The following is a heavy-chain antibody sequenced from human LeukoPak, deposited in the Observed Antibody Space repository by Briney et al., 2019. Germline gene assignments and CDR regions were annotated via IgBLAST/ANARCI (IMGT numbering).Heavy chain of an antibody. D-gene: IGHD6-13*01. CDR2: VYYTGNT. CDR3: ARRGRAAAANFDY. V-gene: IGHV4-59*08. CDR1: GGSVSFYY. Sequence: SETLSLTCTVSGGSVSFYYWNWIRQSPGKGLEWIGYVYYTGNTNYNPSIKSRVTISVDTSKHQISLKLTSVTAADTAVYYCARRGRAAAANFDYWGQGTLVTVSS. J-gene: IGHJ4*02.